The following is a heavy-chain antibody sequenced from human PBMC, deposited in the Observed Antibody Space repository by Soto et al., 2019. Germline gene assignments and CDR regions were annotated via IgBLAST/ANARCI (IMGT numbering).Heavy chain of an antibody. CDR3: AKDRRSRSFDF. V-gene: IGHV3-30*18. CDR1: GFTFSSYG. D-gene: IGHD3-10*01. J-gene: IGHJ4*02. CDR2: ISYDGSNK. Sequence: GGSLRLSCAASGFTFSSYGMHWVRQAPGKGLEWVAVISYDGSNKYYADSVKGRFTISRDNSKNTLYLQMNSLRAEDTAVYYFAKDRRSRSFDFRCPGPLVTVSS.